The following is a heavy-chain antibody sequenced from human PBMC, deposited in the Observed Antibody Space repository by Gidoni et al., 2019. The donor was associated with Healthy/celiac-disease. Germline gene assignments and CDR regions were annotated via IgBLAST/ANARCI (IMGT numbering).Heavy chain of an antibody. V-gene: IGHV3-30-3*01. CDR1: GFTFSSYA. Sequence: VQPGRSLRLSCAASGFTFSSYAIHWVRQAPGKGLEWVAVISYDGSNKYYADSVKGRFTISRDNSKNTLYLQMNTLKPEDTAMYYCARDLLSDGSGWLDYWGQGNLVTVSS. J-gene: IGHJ4*02. D-gene: IGHD6-19*01. CDR3: ARDLLSDGSGWLDY. CDR2: ISYDGSNK.